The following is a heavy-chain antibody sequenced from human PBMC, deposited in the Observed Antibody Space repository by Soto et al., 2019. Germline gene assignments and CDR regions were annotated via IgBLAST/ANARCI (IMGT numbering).Heavy chain of an antibody. CDR3: ARSITAMVSRGYYGMDV. CDR1: GGTFSSYA. J-gene: IGHJ6*02. D-gene: IGHD5-18*01. CDR2: IIPIFGTA. Sequence: SVKVSCKASGGTFSSYAISWVRQAPGQGLEWMGGIIPIFGTANYAQKFQGRVTITADKSTSTAYMELSSLRSEDTAVYYCARSITAMVSRGYYGMDVWGQGTTVTVSS. V-gene: IGHV1-69*06.